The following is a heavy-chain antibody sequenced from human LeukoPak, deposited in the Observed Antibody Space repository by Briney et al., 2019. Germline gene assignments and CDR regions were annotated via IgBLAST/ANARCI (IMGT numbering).Heavy chain of an antibody. V-gene: IGHV3-7*03. J-gene: IGHJ5*02. D-gene: IGHD3-10*01. CDR3: ATGHSGSYSA. CDR2: ITQDGSEK. Sequence: PGGSLRLSCAASGFTFTGYWMTWVRQAPGKGLEWCATITQDGSEKYYVDSVKGRFTISRDNATNSLYLQMNGLRVEDTAVFYCATGHSGSYSAWGQGTLVTVSS. CDR1: GFTFTGYW.